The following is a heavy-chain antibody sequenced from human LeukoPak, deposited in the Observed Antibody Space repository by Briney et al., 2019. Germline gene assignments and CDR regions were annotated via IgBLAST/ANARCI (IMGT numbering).Heavy chain of an antibody. D-gene: IGHD4-23*01. CDR2: IKQDGSEK. Sequence: GGSLRLSCAASGFTFSSYWMSWVRQAPGKGLEWVANIKQDGSEKYYVDSVKGRFTISRDNAKNSLYLQMNSLRAEDTAVYYCARVNSPHYYYYYGMDVWGQGTTDTVSS. V-gene: IGHV3-7*01. CDR3: ARVNSPHYYYYYGMDV. CDR1: GFTFSSYW. J-gene: IGHJ6*02.